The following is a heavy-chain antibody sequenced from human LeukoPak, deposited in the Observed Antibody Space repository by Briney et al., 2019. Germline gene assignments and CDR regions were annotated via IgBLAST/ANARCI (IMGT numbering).Heavy chain of an antibody. D-gene: IGHD6-19*01. CDR3: ARAKGIAVAGQFYYGMDV. V-gene: IGHV3-21*01. J-gene: IGHJ6*02. Sequence: GGSLRLSCAVSEFTFSSSSMNWVRQAPGKGLEWVSSISSDSSYIYYADSLKGRFTISRDNAKNSPYLQMNSLRAEDTAVYYCARAKGIAVAGQFYYGMDVWGQGTTVTVSS. CDR1: EFTFSSSS. CDR2: ISSDSSYI.